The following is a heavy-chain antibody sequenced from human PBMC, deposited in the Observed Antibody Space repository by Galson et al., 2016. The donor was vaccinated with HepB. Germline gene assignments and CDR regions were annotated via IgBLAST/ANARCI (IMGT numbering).Heavy chain of an antibody. V-gene: IGHV3-53*01. D-gene: IGHD3-16*01. CDR1: GFTVRSNY. J-gene: IGHJ4*02. CDR3: ASAPTLGY. CDR2: IYSGGST. Sequence: SLRLSCAASGFTVRSNYMSWVRQAPGKGLEWVSVIYSGGSTYYTDSVKGRFTISSDSSKNTPYLQMNSRRAEDTAVYYCASAPTLGYWGQGTLVTVSS.